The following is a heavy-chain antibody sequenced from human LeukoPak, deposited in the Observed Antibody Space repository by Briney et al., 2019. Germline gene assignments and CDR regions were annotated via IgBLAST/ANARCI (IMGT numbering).Heavy chain of an antibody. D-gene: IGHD6-19*01. Sequence: GGSLRLSCAASGFTFDDYAMHWVRQAPGKGLEWVSGISWNSGSIDYADSVKGRFTISRDTAKNSLNLQMNSLRSEDTAFYYCAKTLSSGWYDYWGQGTLVTVSS. V-gene: IGHV3-9*01. J-gene: IGHJ4*02. CDR2: ISWNSGSI. CDR3: AKTLSSGWYDY. CDR1: GFTFDDYA.